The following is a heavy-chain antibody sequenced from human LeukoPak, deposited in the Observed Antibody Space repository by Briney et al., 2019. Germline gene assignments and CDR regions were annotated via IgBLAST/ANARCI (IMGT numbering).Heavy chain of an antibody. CDR2: ISSNGGSI. D-gene: IGHD2-2*01. CDR1: GFTFSSYA. J-gene: IGHJ3*02. Sequence: GGSLRLSCAASGFTFSSYAMHWVRQAPGKGLEYVSAISSNGGSIYYANSVKGRFTISRDNSKNTLYLQMGSLRAEDMAVYYCARGYQGAFDIWGQGTMVTVSS. CDR3: ARGYQGAFDI. V-gene: IGHV3-64*01.